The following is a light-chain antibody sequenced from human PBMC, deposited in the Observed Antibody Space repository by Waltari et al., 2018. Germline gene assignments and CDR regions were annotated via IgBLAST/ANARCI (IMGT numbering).Light chain of an antibody. CDR3: SSFTSRSTWV. CDR1: SSDVGGYNY. J-gene: IGLJ3*02. Sequence: QSVLTQPASVSGSPGQSITISCTGTSSDVGGYNYVSWYQQHPGKAPKPMIYDARNRPSGVSNRCAGSKSGNTASLTISGLQAEDESDYYCSSFTSRSTWVFGGGTKLTVL. CDR2: DAR. V-gene: IGLV2-14*01.